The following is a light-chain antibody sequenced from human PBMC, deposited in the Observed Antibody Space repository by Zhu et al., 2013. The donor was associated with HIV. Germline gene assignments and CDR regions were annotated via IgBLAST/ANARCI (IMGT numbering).Light chain of an antibody. Sequence: EVVLTQSPATLSLSPGERATLSCRASQSVSSSYLAWYQQKPGQAPRLLIYGASSRATGIPDRFSGSGSGTDFTLTISSLQPEDVATYYCQKYNSAPFTFGPGTKVDIK. CDR2: GAS. CDR3: QKYNSAPFT. J-gene: IGKJ3*01. CDR1: QSVSSSY. V-gene: IGKV3-20*01.